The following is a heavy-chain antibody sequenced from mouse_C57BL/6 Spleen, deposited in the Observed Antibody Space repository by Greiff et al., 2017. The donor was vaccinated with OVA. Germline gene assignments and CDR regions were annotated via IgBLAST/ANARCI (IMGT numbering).Heavy chain of an antibody. Sequence: QVQLQQSGAELVKPGASVKISCKASGYAFSSYWMNWVKQRPGKGLEWIGQIYPGDGDTNYNGKFKGKATLTADKSSSTAYMQLSSLSSEDSAVYFCARGYYGSSYDFDYWSQGTTLTVSS. V-gene: IGHV1-80*01. CDR1: GYAFSSYW. D-gene: IGHD1-1*01. J-gene: IGHJ2*01. CDR3: ARGYYGSSYDFDY. CDR2: IYPGDGDT.